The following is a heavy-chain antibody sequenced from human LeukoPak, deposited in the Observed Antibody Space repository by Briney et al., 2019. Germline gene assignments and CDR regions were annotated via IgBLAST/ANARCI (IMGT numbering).Heavy chain of an antibody. CDR1: GFTFSSYA. CDR3: ARDYDFWSGYSRYMDV. D-gene: IGHD3-3*01. CDR2: ISYDGSNK. Sequence: LRLSCVASGFTFSSYAMHWVRQAPGKGLEWVAVISYDGSNKYYADSVKGRFTISRDNAKNSLYLQMNSLRAEDTAVYYCARDYDFWSGYSRYMDVWGKGTTVTVSS. V-gene: IGHV3-30-3*01. J-gene: IGHJ6*03.